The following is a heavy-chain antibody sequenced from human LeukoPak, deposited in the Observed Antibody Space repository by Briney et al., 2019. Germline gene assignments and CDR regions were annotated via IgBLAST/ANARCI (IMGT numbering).Heavy chain of an antibody. CDR3: ARGTSSSWYGPFDY. CDR2: IYYSGST. CDR1: GGSISSYH. V-gene: IGHV4-59*08. D-gene: IGHD6-13*01. J-gene: IGHJ4*02. Sequence: PSETLSLTCTVSGGSISSYHWSWIRQPPGKGLEWIGYIYYSGSTNYNPSLKSRVTISVDTSKNQFSLKLSSVTAADTAVYYCARGTSSSWYGPFDYWGQGTLVTVSS.